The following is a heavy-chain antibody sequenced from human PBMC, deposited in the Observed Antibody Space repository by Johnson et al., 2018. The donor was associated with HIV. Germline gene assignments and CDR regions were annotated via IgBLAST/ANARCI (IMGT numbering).Heavy chain of an antibody. V-gene: IGHV3-20*04. Sequence: VQLVESGGGVVRPGGSLRLSCAASGFTFDDYGMSWVRQAPGKGLEWVSGINWNGGSTGYADSVKGRFTIYRDNAKNSLYLQMNSLRAEDTAFYYCARAVGFDYGRGDAFDIWGQGTMVTVS. J-gene: IGHJ3*02. D-gene: IGHD4-17*01. CDR1: GFTFDDYG. CDR3: ARAVGFDYGRGDAFDI. CDR2: INWNGGST.